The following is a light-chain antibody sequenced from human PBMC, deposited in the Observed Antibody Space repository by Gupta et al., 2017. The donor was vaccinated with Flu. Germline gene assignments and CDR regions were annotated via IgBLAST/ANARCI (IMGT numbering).Light chain of an antibody. Sequence: TITCRASQSISSYLNWYQQKPGKAPKLLIYAASSLQSGVPSRFSGSGSGTDFTLTISSPQPEDFATYYCQQSDSTPLTFGGGTKVEIK. CDR2: AAS. V-gene: IGKV1-39*01. CDR3: QQSDSTPLT. J-gene: IGKJ4*01. CDR1: QSISSY.